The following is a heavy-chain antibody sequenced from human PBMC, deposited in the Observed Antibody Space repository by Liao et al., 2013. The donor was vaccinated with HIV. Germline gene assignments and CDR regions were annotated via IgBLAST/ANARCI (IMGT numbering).Heavy chain of an antibody. D-gene: IGHD1-26*01. V-gene: IGHV4-61*02. CDR1: GGSISRSSYY. J-gene: IGHJ3*02. CDR2: IYTSGST. CDR3: ARHGEWELVDAFDI. Sequence: QVQLQESGPGLVKPSQTLSLTCTVSGGSISRSSYYWSWIRQPAGKGLEWIGRIYTSGSTNYNPSLKSRVTISVDTSKNQFSLKLSSVTAADTAVYYCARHGEWELVDAFDIWGQGTMVTVST.